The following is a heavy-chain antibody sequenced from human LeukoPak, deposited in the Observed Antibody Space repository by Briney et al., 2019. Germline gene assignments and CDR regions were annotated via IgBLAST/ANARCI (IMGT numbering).Heavy chain of an antibody. D-gene: IGHD3-22*01. Sequence: SETLSLTCTVSGGSISSSSYYWGWIRQPPGKGLEWIGSIYYSGSTYYNPSLKSRVTISVDTSNNQFSLKLTSATATDTAVYYCVRLFYYDSSGPPSWGQGTLVTVSS. J-gene: IGHJ5*02. CDR1: GGSISSSSYY. V-gene: IGHV4-39*01. CDR2: IYYSGST. CDR3: VRLFYYDSSGPPS.